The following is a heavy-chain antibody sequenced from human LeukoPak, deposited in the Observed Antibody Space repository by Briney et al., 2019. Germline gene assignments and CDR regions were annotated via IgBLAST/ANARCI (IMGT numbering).Heavy chain of an antibody. CDR2: ISGSGSSR. CDR1: GXIFSSYA. D-gene: IGHD6-13*01. J-gene: IGHJ4*02. Sequence: GGSLRLSWAASGXIFSSYALTWVRQAPGKGLEWVSVISGSGSSRYYADSVKGRFTISRDNSKNTVLLQMNSLRVGDTAIYYCAKDIAAAGDYWGQGTLVTVSS. V-gene: IGHV3-23*01. CDR3: AKDIAAAGDY.